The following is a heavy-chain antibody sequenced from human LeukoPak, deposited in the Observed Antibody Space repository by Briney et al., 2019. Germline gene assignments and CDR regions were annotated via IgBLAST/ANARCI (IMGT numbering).Heavy chain of an antibody. CDR1: CGFISSSSYY. D-gene: IGHD3-22*01. CDR2: IYYTGST. CDR3: ARRRYYDSTGYLD. J-gene: IGHJ1*01. V-gene: IGHV4-39*02. Sequence: SETLSLTCTISCGFISSSSYYWGWIRQPPGKGLEWIGDIYYTGSTYYNASLKSRVSISIDTSNNHFSLKLSSVTAADTALYYCARRRYYDSTGYLDWGQGTLVTVSS.